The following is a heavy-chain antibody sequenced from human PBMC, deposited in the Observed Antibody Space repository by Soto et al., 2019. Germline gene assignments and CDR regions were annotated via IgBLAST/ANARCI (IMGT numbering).Heavy chain of an antibody. CDR2: IYYSGST. J-gene: IGHJ6*02. V-gene: IGHV4-31*01. D-gene: IGHD1-1*01. CDR1: GGSISSGGYY. CDR3: ARDPVQEVTTRLGYYYGMDV. Sequence: QVQLQESGPGLVKPSQTLSLTCTVSGGSISSGGYYWSWIRQHPGKGLEWIGYIYYSGSTYYNPSLKSLVTISVDTSKNQFSLKLSSVTAADTAVYYCARDPVQEVTTRLGYYYGMDVWGQGTTVTVSS.